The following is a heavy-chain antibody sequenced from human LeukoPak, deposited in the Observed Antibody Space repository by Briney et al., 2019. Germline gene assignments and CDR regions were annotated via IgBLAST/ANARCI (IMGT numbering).Heavy chain of an antibody. D-gene: IGHD3-9*01. J-gene: IGHJ6*02. Sequence: PGGSLRLSCAASGFTFSAFGMNWVCQAPGKGLEWVSTITKSGDSTYYVDSVKGRFTISRDNSKNTLYLQMNSLRAEDTAKYYCTKDYCGKFCSAVWGQGTTVTVSS. CDR1: GFTFSAFG. V-gene: IGHV3-23*01. CDR2: ITKSGDST. CDR3: TKDYCGKFCSAV.